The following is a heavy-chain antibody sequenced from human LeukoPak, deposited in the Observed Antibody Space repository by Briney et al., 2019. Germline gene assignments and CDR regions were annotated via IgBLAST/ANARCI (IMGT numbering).Heavy chain of an antibody. D-gene: IGHD2-2*01. V-gene: IGHV1-18*01. CDR1: GYTFTSYG. CDR3: ARDRSCSSTSCYWYWFDP. Sequence: ASVKVSCKASGYTFTSYGISWVRQAPGQGLGWMGWISAYNGNTNYAQKLQGRVTMTTDTSTSTAYMELRSLRSDDTAVYYCARDRSCSSTSCYWYWFDPWGQGTLVTVSS. CDR2: ISAYNGNT. J-gene: IGHJ5*02.